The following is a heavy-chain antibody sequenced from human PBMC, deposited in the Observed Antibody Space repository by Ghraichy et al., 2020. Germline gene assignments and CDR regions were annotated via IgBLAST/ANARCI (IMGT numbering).Heavy chain of an antibody. D-gene: IGHD6-13*01. CDR2: ISYDGSNK. CDR1: GFTFSSYA. CDR3: ARERDSSSWYGYMDV. V-gene: IGHV3-30-3*01. J-gene: IGHJ6*03. Sequence: GEPLNISCAASGFTFSSYAMHWVRQAPGKGLEWVAVISYDGSNKYYADSVKGRFTISRDNSKNTLYLQMNSLGAEDTAVYYCARERDSSSWYGYMDVWGKGTTVTVSS.